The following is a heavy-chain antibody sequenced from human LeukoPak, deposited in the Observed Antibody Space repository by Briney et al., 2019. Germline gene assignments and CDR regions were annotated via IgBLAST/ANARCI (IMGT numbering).Heavy chain of an antibody. CDR1: GGSISSGRYY. CDR3: ARDAPTAYCSGGSCYFDY. CDR2: IYTSGST. J-gene: IGHJ4*02. V-gene: IGHV4-61*02. Sequence: SETLSLTCTVSGGSISSGRYYWNWIRQPAGKGLEWIGRIYTSGSTNYNPSLKSRITISVDTSKNQFSLKLSSVTAADTAVYYCARDAPTAYCSGGSCYFDYWGQGTLVTVSS. D-gene: IGHD2-15*01.